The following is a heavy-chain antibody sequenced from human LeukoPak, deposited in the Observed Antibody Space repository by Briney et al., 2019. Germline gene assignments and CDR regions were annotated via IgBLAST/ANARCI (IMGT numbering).Heavy chain of an antibody. CDR3: ARAPYYYDSSGYYFFDY. CDR2: IYYSGST. CDR1: GGSISSGGYS. Sequence: PSQTLSLTCAVSGGSISSGGYSWSWIRQPPGKGLEWIGYIYYSGSTNYNPSLKSRVTISVDTSKNQFSLKLSSVTAADTAVYYCARAPYYYDSSGYYFFDYWGQGTLVTVSS. D-gene: IGHD3-22*01. V-gene: IGHV4-30-4*07. J-gene: IGHJ4*02.